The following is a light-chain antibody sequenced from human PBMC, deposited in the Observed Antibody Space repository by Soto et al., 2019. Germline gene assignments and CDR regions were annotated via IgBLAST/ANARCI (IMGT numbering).Light chain of an antibody. CDR3: QQYHNWPA. V-gene: IGKV3-15*01. CDR1: QSVFSS. Sequence: TVMTQSPATLSVSPGERATLSCRASQSVFSSLAWYQHKPGQAPRLLIYGAATRATGIPARFSGSGSGTEFNLTISSLQSDDIAISYCQQYHNWPAFGQGTKVEIK. CDR2: GAA. J-gene: IGKJ1*01.